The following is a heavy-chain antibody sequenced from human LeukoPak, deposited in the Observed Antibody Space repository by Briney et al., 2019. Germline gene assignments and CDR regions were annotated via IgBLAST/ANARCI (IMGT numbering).Heavy chain of an antibody. CDR1: GFTFDDYG. CDR2: INWNGGST. J-gene: IGHJ4*02. D-gene: IGHD3-3*01. Sequence: GGSLRLSCAASGFTFDDYGMSWVRQAPGKGLEWVSGINWNGGSTGYADSVKGRFTISRDNDKNSLYLQMNSLRAEDTALYYCARDARITIFGVVIISPFGYWGQGTLVTVSS. CDR3: ARDARITIFGVVIISPFGY. V-gene: IGHV3-20*04.